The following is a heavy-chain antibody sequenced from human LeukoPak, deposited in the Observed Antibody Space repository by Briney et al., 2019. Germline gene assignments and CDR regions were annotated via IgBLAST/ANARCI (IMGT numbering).Heavy chain of an antibody. Sequence: ASVKVSCKASGYTFTSCGISWVRQAPGQGLEWMGWISAYNGNTNYAQKLQGRVTMTTDTSTSTAYMELRSLRSDDTAVYYCARDIPRIAVAGALFNWGQGTLVTVSS. CDR1: GYTFTSCG. CDR3: ARDIPRIAVAGALFN. D-gene: IGHD6-19*01. CDR2: ISAYNGNT. V-gene: IGHV1-18*01. J-gene: IGHJ4*02.